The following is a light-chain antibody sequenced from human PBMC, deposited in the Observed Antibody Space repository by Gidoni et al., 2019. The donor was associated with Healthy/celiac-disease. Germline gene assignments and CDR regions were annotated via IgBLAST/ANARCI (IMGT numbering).Light chain of an antibody. Sequence: QSALTQPRSVSGSPGQSVTISCTGTSSDGGGYNYVSWYQQPPGKAPKLMIYDVSNRPSGVPDRFSGSKSGNTASLTISGLQAEDEADYYCCSYAGSSYVFGTGTKVTVL. CDR3: CSYAGSSYV. CDR1: SSDGGGYNY. CDR2: DVS. V-gene: IGLV2-11*01. J-gene: IGLJ1*01.